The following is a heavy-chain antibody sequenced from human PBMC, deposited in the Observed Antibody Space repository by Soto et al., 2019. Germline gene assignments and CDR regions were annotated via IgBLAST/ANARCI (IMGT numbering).Heavy chain of an antibody. CDR1: VFTFVDHA. CDR3: VRDMGHYDFWVNHERGLDV. V-gene: IGHV3-9*01. CDR2: ISWNSDII. J-gene: IGHJ6*02. D-gene: IGHD3-3*01. Sequence: PGGSLGLSCLASVFTFVDHAMHWFRQGPGKGLEWVSGISWNSDIIVYAGSVKGRFTMSRDNVKNSLYLQMSSLRSEDTAAYYCVRDMGHYDFWVNHERGLDVWGQGTTVTVSS.